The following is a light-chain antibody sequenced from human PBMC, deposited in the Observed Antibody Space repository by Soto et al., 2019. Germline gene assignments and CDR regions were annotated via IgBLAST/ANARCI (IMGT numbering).Light chain of an antibody. CDR1: QSVSSSY. V-gene: IGKV3D-20*02. CDR2: DAF. Sequence: EIVLTQSPGTLSLSRGERATLSCSASQSVSSSYLAWYQQKPDQAPRLLIYDAFNRATGIPARFSGSGSGTDFTLTISSLEPEDFVVYYCQQRSNWPITFGQGTRLEI. CDR3: QQRSNWPIT. J-gene: IGKJ5*01.